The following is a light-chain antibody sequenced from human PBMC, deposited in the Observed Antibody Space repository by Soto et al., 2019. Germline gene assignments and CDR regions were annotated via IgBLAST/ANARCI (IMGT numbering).Light chain of an antibody. V-gene: IGKV1-39*01. CDR2: AAS. CDR3: QQTYSTPIT. J-gene: IGKJ5*01. Sequence: DIQMTQSQSSLSASVGDRVTIACRASQSISNYLNWYQQRPGKAPKLLIYAASSLQSGVPSRFSGSGSGTDFTLTISSLQPEDFVTYYCQQTYSTPITFGQGTLLEVK. CDR1: QSISNY.